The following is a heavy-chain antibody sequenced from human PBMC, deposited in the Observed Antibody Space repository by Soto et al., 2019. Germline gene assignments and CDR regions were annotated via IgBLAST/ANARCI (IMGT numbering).Heavy chain of an antibody. CDR3: AREQDGPAAMWFDP. Sequence: HPGGSLRLSCAASGFTFSSYWMSWVRQAPGKGLEWVANIKQDGSEKYYVDSVKGRFTISRDNAKNSLYLQMNSLRAEDTAVYYCAREQDGPAAMWFDPWGQGTLVTVSS. CDR1: GFTFSSYW. J-gene: IGHJ5*02. CDR2: IKQDGSEK. D-gene: IGHD2-2*01. V-gene: IGHV3-7*03.